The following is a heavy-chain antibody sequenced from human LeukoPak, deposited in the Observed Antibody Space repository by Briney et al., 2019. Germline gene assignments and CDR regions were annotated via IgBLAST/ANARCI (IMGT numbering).Heavy chain of an antibody. V-gene: IGHV4-34*01. J-gene: IGHJ4*02. CDR3: ARATSITVIVVAKYYFDY. Sequence: SETLSLTCAVYGGSFSAYYWSWIRQPPGKGLERIGEINHSGSTNYNPSLKSRVTISVDTSKNQFSLKLSSVTAADTAVYYCARATSITVIVVAKYYFDYWGQGALVTVSS. D-gene: IGHD3-22*01. CDR1: GGSFSAYY. CDR2: INHSGST.